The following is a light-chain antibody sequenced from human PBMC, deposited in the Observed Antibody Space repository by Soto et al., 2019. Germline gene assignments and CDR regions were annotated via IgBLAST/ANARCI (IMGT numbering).Light chain of an antibody. CDR3: QKYDRAPAM. J-gene: IGKJ1*01. V-gene: IGKV1-27*01. Sequence: DIPLTQSPSSLSASLGDRVTITCRASQDIKKFLAWYQQRPGKVPDLLIYAASTLRSGVPSRFSGNASGTDFSFTISSLQPEDVATYYCQKYDRAPAMFGQGTKVYIK. CDR1: QDIKKF. CDR2: AAS.